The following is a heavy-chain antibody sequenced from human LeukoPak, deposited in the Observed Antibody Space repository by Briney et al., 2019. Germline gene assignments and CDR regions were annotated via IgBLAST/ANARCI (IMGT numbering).Heavy chain of an antibody. CDR3: ARERGHGDYGGGWFDP. CDR1: GYSFTGYY. CDR2: INPNSGGT. D-gene: IGHD4-17*01. J-gene: IGHJ5*02. Sequence: ASVKVSCKASGYSFTGYYIHWVRQAPGQGLEWMGWINPNSGGTNCAQKFQGRVTMTRDTSIITAYMELSSLRSDDTAVYYCARERGHGDYGGGWFDPWGQGTLVTVSS. V-gene: IGHV1-2*02.